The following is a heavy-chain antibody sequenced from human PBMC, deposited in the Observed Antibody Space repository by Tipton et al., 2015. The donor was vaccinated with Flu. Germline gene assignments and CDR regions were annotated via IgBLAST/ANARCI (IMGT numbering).Heavy chain of an antibody. D-gene: IGHD2/OR15-2a*01. CDR2: IKQDGSEK. V-gene: IGHV3-7*01. Sequence: VQLVQSGGGLIQPGGSLRLSCVASGFSVGGNFMSWVRQAPGKGLEWVANIKQDGSEKYYVDSVKGRFTISRDNAKNSLYLQMNSLRVEDSSLYYCARGNPEDAFDVWGQGTVVAVSS. J-gene: IGHJ3*01. CDR3: ARGNPEDAFDV. CDR1: GFSVGGNF.